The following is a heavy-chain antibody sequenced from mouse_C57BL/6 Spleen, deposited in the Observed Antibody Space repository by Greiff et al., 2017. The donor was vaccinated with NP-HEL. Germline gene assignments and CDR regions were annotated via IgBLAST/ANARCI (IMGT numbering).Heavy chain of an antibody. CDR3: TRRGLGQRYDFDY. D-gene: IGHD2-14*01. J-gene: IGHJ2*01. CDR2: IDPETGGT. V-gene: IGHV1-15*01. Sequence: QVQLQQSGAELVRPGASVTLSCKASGYTFTDYEMHWVKQTPVHGLEWIGAIDPETGGTAYNQKFKGKAILTADKSSSTAYMELRSLTSEDSAVYYCTRRGLGQRYDFDYWGQGTTLTVSS. CDR1: GYTFTDYE.